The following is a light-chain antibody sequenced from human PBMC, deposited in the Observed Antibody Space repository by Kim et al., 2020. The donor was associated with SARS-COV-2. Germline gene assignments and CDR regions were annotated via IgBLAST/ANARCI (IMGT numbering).Light chain of an antibody. J-gene: IGKJ2*01. CDR3: QQRSNWPT. V-gene: IGKV3-11*01. CDR1: QSVSDS. CDR2: EVS. Sequence: SLSTGERDTLSCRASQSVSDSLAWYQQKPGQAPRLLIYEVSHRATGIPARFSGSGSGTDFTLSINSLEPEDFAVYYCQQRSNWPTFGQGTKLEI.